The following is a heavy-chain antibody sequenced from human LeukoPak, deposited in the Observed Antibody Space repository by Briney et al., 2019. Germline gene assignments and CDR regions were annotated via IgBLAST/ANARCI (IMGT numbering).Heavy chain of an antibody. CDR2: IIPILGIA. J-gene: IGHJ4*02. V-gene: IGHV1-69*04. D-gene: IGHD3-10*01. CDR3: AKEESYSNSGSPIDF. Sequence: ASVKVSCKASGGTFSSYAISWVRQAPGQGLEWMGRIIPILGIANYAQKFQGRVTITADKSTSTAYMELSSLRAEDTAIYYCAKEESYSNSGSPIDFWGQGTLVTVSS. CDR1: GGTFSSYA.